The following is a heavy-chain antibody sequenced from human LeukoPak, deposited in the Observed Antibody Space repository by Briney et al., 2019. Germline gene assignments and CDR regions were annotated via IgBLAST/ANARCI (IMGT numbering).Heavy chain of an antibody. CDR1: GGSISSYY. V-gene: IGHV4-4*09. Sequence: SETLSLTCTVSGGSISSYYWSWIRQPPGKGLEWIGYIYTSGNTNYNPSLKSRVTISVDTSKNQFSLKLSSVTAADTAAYFCARHGVGEGAFDIWGQGTMVTVSS. CDR2: IYTSGNT. J-gene: IGHJ3*02. CDR3: ARHGVGEGAFDI. D-gene: IGHD3-10*01.